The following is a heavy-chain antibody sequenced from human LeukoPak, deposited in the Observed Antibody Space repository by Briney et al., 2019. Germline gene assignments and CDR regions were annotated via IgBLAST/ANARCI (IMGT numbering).Heavy chain of an antibody. CDR2: ISSSGSTI. D-gene: IGHD3-22*01. CDR3: ARDMYYYDSSFDY. J-gene: IGHJ4*02. Sequence: PGGSLRLSCAASGFTFSSYEMNWVRQAPGKGLEWVSYISSSGSTIYYADSVKSRFTISRDNAKNSLYLQMNSLRAEDTAVYYCARDMYYYDSSFDYWGQGTLVTVSS. V-gene: IGHV3-48*03. CDR1: GFTFSSYE.